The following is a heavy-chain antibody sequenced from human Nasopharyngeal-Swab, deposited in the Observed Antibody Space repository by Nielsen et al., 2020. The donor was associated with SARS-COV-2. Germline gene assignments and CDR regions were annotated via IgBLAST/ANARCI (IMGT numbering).Heavy chain of an antibody. CDR3: ARHVLLWFGQSDAFDI. Sequence: SETLSLTCTVSGGSIVSHYWNWIRLSPGKGLEWIGYIYSTEITKYNPSLKSRVTMSVDTSKNQFSLKLSSVTAADTAVYFCARHVLLWFGQSDAFDIWGQGTMVTVSS. CDR1: GGSIVSHY. V-gene: IGHV4-59*11. CDR2: IYSTEIT. D-gene: IGHD3-10*01. J-gene: IGHJ3*02.